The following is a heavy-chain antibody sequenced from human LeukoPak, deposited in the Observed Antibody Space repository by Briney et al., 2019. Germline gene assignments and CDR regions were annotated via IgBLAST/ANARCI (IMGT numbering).Heavy chain of an antibody. CDR1: DYSSSSGYY. D-gene: IGHD3-16*01. V-gene: IGHV4-38-2*02. J-gene: IGHJ4*02. CDR2: IYHSGKA. CDR3: ARESGVTSGPS. Sequence: SETLSLTCTVSDYSSSSGYYWGWMRQPPGKGLEWIANIYHSGKAYYNASLKSRVTISVDSSKNQFFLNLTSVTASDTGVYYCARESGVTSGPSWGQGTLVVVSS.